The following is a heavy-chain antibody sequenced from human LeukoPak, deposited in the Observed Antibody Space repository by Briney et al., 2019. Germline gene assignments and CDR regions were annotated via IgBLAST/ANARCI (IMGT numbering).Heavy chain of an antibody. J-gene: IGHJ4*02. Sequence: ASVKVSCKASGGTFSSYAISWVRQAPGQGLEWMGRIIPILGIANYAQKFQGRVTITADKSTSTAYMELSSLRSEDTAVYYCACRDGYNSFDYWGQGTLVTVSS. CDR2: IIPILGIA. V-gene: IGHV1-69*04. CDR1: GGTFSSYA. CDR3: ACRDGYNSFDY. D-gene: IGHD5-24*01.